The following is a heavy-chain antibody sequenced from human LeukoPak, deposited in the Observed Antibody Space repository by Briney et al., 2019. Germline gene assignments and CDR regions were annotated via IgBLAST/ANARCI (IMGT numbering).Heavy chain of an antibody. V-gene: IGHV3-23*01. CDR1: GIALSNYG. J-gene: IGHJ4*02. CDR2: ITGSGGST. CDR3: AKRGVVIRVILVGFHKEAYYFDS. D-gene: IGHD3-22*01. Sequence: GGSLRLSCAVSGIALSNYGMSWVRQAPGKGLEWVAGITGSGGSTNYADSVKGRFTISRDNPKNTLYLQMNSLRAEGTAVYFCAKRGVVIRVILVGFHKEAYYFDSWGQGALVTVTS.